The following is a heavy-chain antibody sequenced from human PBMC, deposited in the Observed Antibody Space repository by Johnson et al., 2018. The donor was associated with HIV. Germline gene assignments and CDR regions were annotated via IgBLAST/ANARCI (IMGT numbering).Heavy chain of an antibody. V-gene: IGHV3-30*03. CDR3: ARGEWEYSSSSAVFDI. D-gene: IGHD6-6*01. Sequence: QVQLVESGGGVVQPGRSLRLSCAASGFTFSSYGMHWVRQAPGKGLEWVAVIPNGDNTYLIDSGKDRFNASIGNAKNTLYLQMNSLRAEDTAVYYCARGEWEYSSSSAVFDIWGQGTMVTVSS. CDR1: GFTFSSYG. J-gene: IGHJ3*02. CDR2: IPNGDNT.